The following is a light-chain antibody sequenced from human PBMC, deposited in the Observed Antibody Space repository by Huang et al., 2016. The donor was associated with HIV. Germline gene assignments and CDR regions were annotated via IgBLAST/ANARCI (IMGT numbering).Light chain of an antibody. CDR2: DAS. Sequence: EIVMTQSPATLSVSPGERAILSCRASQSITRMLAWYQQKPGQAPRLLIYDASTRATGSPTRFSASASGTEYTLTISGLQSEDFAVYYCQQYNDWPRTFGQGTKVEIK. CDR1: QSITRM. J-gene: IGKJ1*01. V-gene: IGKV3-15*01. CDR3: QQYNDWPRT.